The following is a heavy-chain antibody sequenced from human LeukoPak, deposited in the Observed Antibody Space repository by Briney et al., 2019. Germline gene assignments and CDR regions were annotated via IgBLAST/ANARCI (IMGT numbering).Heavy chain of an antibody. D-gene: IGHD6-25*01. CDR1: GGSFSGYY. J-gene: IGHJ4*02. CDR2: INHSGST. Sequence: SETLSLTCAVYGGSFSGYYWSWIRQPPGKGLEWIGEINHSGSTNYNPSLKSRVTISVDTSKNQFSLKLSSVTAADTAVYYCARPPLRGHQKGFDYWGQGTLVTVSS. V-gene: IGHV4-34*01. CDR3: ARPPLRGHQKGFDY.